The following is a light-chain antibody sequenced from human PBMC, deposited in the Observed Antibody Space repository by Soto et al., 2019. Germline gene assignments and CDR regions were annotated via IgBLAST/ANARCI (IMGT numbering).Light chain of an antibody. Sequence: EVVLTQSPATLSVSPGEGVTLSCRASQSVGTTLAWYQQKPGQAPRLLIYGAFTRVTGIPARFSGSGSGTEFTLTISSLQAEDSAVYYCQEYSNWPVYTFAQGTKLEIK. CDR3: QEYSNWPVYT. V-gene: IGKV3-15*01. J-gene: IGKJ2*01. CDR2: GAF. CDR1: QSVGTT.